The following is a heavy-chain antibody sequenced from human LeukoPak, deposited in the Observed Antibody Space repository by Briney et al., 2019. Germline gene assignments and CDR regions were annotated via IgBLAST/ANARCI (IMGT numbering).Heavy chain of an antibody. J-gene: IGHJ4*02. CDR1: GFTFSIYS. V-gene: IGHV3-48*01. CDR2: ITSKSTTI. Sequence: GGSLRLSCAASGFTFSIYSMDWVRQAPGKGLEWVSKITSKSTTIYYADSVKGRFTISRDNAKNSLYLQINSLRAEDTAVYYCARVSGRLERQSDLDFWGQGTLVTVSS. CDR3: ARVSGRLERQSDLDF. D-gene: IGHD1-1*01.